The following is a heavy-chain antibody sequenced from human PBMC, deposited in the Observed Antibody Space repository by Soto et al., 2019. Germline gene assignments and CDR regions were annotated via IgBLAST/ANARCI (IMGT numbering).Heavy chain of an antibody. CDR1: GFTFSSYG. J-gene: IGHJ4*02. CDR3: AKGSRGVIKH. CDR2: ISYDGSNK. Sequence: GGSLRLSCAASGFTFSSYGMHWVRQAPGKGLEWVAVISYDGSNKYYADSVKGRFTISRDNSKNTLYLQMNSLRAEDTAVYYCAKGSRGVIKHWGQGTLVTVSS. V-gene: IGHV3-30*18. D-gene: IGHD3-10*01.